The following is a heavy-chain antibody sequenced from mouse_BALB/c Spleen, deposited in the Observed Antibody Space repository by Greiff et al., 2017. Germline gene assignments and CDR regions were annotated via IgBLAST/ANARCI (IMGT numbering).Heavy chain of an antibody. CDR3: ARYDPNYYGSPYYAMDY. V-gene: IGHV3-1*02. J-gene: IGHJ4*01. Sequence: VQLKQSGPDLVKPSQSLSLTCTVTGYSITSGYSWHWIRQFPGNKLEWMGYIHYSGSTNYNPSLKSRISITRDTSKNQFFLQLNSVTTEDTATYYCARYDPNYYGSPYYAMDYWGQGTSVTVSS. CDR2: IHYSGST. D-gene: IGHD1-1*01. CDR1: GYSITSGYS.